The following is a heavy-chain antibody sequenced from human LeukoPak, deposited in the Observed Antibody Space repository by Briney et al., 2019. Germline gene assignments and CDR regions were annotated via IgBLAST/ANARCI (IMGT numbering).Heavy chain of an antibody. CDR2: IYYSGST. Sequence: SETLSLTCTVSGGSISSHYWSWIRQPPRKGLEWIGYIYYSGSTNYNPSLKSRVTISVDTSKNQFSLKLSSVTAADTAVYYCARVAYYYDAWGQGTMVTVSS. CDR1: GGSISSHY. J-gene: IGHJ3*01. CDR3: ARVAYYYDA. D-gene: IGHD3-10*01. V-gene: IGHV4-59*11.